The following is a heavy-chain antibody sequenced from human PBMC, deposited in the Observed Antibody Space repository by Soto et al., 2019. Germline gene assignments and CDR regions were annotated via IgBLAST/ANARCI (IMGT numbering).Heavy chain of an antibody. V-gene: IGHV1-18*01. CDR3: ARVAPLIPLFHVLDA. Sequence: SVQVSCKASGYHFSKYGITWVRQAPEHGLEWLGWISGYNGNTHFAQRLQGRVNMTADTFTRTAYMEVTSLRPDDTAIYYCARVAPLIPLFHVLDACGQVTTVTLAS. CDR1: GYHFSKYG. CDR2: ISGYNGNT. J-gene: IGHJ6*02. D-gene: IGHD2-21*01.